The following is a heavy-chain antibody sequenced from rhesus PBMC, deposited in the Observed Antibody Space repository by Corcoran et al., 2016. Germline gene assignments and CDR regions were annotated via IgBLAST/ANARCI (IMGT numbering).Heavy chain of an antibody. J-gene: IGHJ6*01. CDR1: GGSITHKY. CDR2: ISGSDGRT. CDR3: AREGHGTIFGVVTHHSLDS. V-gene: IGHV4-173*01. Sequence: QLLLQESGPGLVKPSETLSLSCAVSGGSITHKYWTWIRQPPGKGLEGMGHISGSDGRTATTPPRKRLVTLSPATANNPFSLTLTSVTAADSAVYYCAREGHGTIFGVVTHHSLDSWGQGVVVTVSS. D-gene: IGHD3-3*01.